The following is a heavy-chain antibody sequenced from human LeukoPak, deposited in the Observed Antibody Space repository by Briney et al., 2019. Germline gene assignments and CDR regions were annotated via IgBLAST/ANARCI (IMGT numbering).Heavy chain of an antibody. CDR3: ARDAAATAFDI. Sequence: GGSLRLSCAASGFTFSSYSMNWVRQAPGKGLEWVSSISSSSSYIYYADSVKGRFTISRDNAKNSLYLQMNSLRAEDTAVYYCARDAAATAFDIWGQGTMVTVSS. J-gene: IGHJ3*02. D-gene: IGHD6-13*01. V-gene: IGHV3-21*01. CDR2: ISSSSSYI. CDR1: GFTFSSYS.